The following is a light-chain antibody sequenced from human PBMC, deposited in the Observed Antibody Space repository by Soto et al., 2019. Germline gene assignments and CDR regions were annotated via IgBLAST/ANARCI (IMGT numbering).Light chain of an antibody. J-gene: IGKJ1*01. V-gene: IGKV3-15*01. CDR3: QQYNNWWT. Sequence: EIVMTQSPATLSVSPGERATLSCRASQSVRSSLAWYQQKPGQPPRLLIYGASTRATGFPARFSGSGSGTEFTITISSLQSEDFAVYYCQQYNNWWTFGQGTKVDIK. CDR1: QSVRSS. CDR2: GAS.